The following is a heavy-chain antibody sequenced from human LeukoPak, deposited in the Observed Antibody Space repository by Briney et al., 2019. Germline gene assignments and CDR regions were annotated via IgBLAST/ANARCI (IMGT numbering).Heavy chain of an antibody. V-gene: IGHV4-61*02. CDR1: GGSISSGSYY. J-gene: IGHJ5*02. CDR3: ARGWVETEDWFDP. D-gene: IGHD3-16*01. CDR2: IYTSGST. Sequence: PSETLSLTCTVSGGSISSGSYYWSWIRQPAGKGLEWIGRIYTSGSTNYNPSLKSRVTISVDTSKNQFSLKLSSVTAADTAVYYCARGWVETEDWFDPWGQGTLVTVSS.